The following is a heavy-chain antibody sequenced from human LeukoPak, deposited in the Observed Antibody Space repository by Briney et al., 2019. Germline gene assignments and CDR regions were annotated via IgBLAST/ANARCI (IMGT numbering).Heavy chain of an antibody. Sequence: ASVKVSCKASGYTFTSYAIHWVRQAPGQGLEWMGWITPSGGTNYPQKFQGRVTITWDTSITTAYMDLSRLTSDDTAVYYCARDRYGDGFAHLDYWGQGALVTVSS. V-gene: IGHV1-2*02. CDR2: ITPSGGT. D-gene: IGHD5-24*01. CDR3: ARDRYGDGFAHLDY. CDR1: GYTFTSYA. J-gene: IGHJ4*02.